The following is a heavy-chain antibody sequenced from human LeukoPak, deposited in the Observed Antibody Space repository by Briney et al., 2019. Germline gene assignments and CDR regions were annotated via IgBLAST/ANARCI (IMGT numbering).Heavy chain of an antibody. D-gene: IGHD5-18*01. CDR2: ISGSGSTI. CDR3: ARDGGGYSYGYIDY. Sequence: AGGSLRLSCAASAFTFGSHEVKWVRQAAGKGLGWVSYISGSGSTIYYADAVKGRFTTSRANAKNSLYLQMKSLRGEDTAVYYCARDGGGYSYGYIDYWGQGTLVTVSS. CDR1: AFTFGSHE. V-gene: IGHV3-48*03. J-gene: IGHJ4*02.